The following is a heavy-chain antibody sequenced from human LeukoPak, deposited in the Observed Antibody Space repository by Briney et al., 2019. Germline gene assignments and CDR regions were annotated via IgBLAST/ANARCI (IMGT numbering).Heavy chain of an antibody. CDR3: ARGLVIVGATGGNWFDP. V-gene: IGHV1-18*01. CDR2: ISAYNGNT. D-gene: IGHD1-26*01. J-gene: IGHJ5*02. Sequence: ASVKVSCKASGYTFTSYGISWVRQAPGQGLEWMGWISAYNGNTNYAQKLQGRVTMTTDTSTSTAYMELRGLRSDDTAVYYCARGLVIVGATGGNWFDPWGQGTLVTVSS. CDR1: GYTFTSYG.